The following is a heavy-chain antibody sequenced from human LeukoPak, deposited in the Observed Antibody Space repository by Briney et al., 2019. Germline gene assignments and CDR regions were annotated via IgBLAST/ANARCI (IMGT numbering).Heavy chain of an antibody. V-gene: IGHV4-59*12. Sequence: SETLSLTCTVSGGSISSYYWSWIRQPPGKGLEWIGYIYYSGSTNYNPSLKSRVTISVDKSKNQFSLKLSSVTAADTAVYYCARLKVFDWLLYGLDYWGQGTLVTVSS. CDR1: GGSISSYY. D-gene: IGHD3-9*01. CDR3: ARLKVFDWLLYGLDY. CDR2: IYYSGST. J-gene: IGHJ4*02.